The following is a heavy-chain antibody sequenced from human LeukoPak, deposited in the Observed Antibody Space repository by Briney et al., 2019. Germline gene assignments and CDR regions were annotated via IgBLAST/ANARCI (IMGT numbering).Heavy chain of an antibody. J-gene: IGHJ5*02. V-gene: IGHV1-2*02. CDR2: MNPKSGGT. CDR1: GYTFTCYY. Sequence: GASVTVSFKGSGYTFTCYYMHWVGQARGQGGEGMGWMNPKSGGTNYAQKFQGRVTMTRDTSISTAYMELSRLRSDDTAVYYCARLYYGSGKHWFDPWGQGTLVTVSS. D-gene: IGHD3-10*01. CDR3: ARLYYGSGKHWFDP.